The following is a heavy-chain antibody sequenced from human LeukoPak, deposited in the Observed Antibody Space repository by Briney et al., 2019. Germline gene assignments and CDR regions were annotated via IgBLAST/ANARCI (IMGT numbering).Heavy chain of an antibody. D-gene: IGHD6-13*01. J-gene: IGHJ4*02. CDR3: ARAFPHHWDYIAAAGHGYFDY. Sequence: GGSLRLSCAASGFTFSSYWMSWVRQAPGKGLEWVANIKQDGSERYYVDSVKGRFTISRDNAKNSLYLQMNSLRAEDTAAYYCARAFPHHWDYIAAAGHGYFDYWGQGTLVTVSS. CDR2: IKQDGSER. CDR1: GFTFSSYW. V-gene: IGHV3-7*01.